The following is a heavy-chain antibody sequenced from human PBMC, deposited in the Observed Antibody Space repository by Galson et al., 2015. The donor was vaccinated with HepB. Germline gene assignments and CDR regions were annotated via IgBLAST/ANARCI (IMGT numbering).Heavy chain of an antibody. V-gene: IGHV3-23*01. Sequence: SLRLSCAASGFTFSSYAMSWVRQAPGKGLEWVSAISGSGGSTYYADSVKGRFTISRDNSKNTLYLQMNSLRAEDTAVYYCAKDQCLTGYYNCAFDIWGQGTMVTVSS. J-gene: IGHJ3*02. CDR3: AKDQCLTGYYNCAFDI. D-gene: IGHD3-9*01. CDR2: ISGSGGST. CDR1: GFTFSSYA.